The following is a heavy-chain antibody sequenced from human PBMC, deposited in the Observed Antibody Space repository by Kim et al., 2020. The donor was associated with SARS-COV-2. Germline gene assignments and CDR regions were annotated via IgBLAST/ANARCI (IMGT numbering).Heavy chain of an antibody. Sequence: GGSLRLSCAASGFTVSRNYMSWVRQAPGKGLEWVSVIYSGGSTYYADSVKGRFTISRDNSKNTLYLQMNSLRAEDTAVYYCARGLVGSSGGYGMDVWGPGTTGTVSS. J-gene: IGHJ6*02. CDR2: IYSGGST. D-gene: IGHD6-13*01. V-gene: IGHV3-53*01. CDR3: ARGLVGSSGGYGMDV. CDR1: GFTVSRNY.